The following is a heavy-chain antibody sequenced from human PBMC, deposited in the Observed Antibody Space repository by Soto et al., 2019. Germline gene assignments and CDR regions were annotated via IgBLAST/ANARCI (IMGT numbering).Heavy chain of an antibody. V-gene: IGHV4-38-2*01. J-gene: IGHJ4*02. CDR1: SSSISSGYY. Sequence: SETLSLTCSVSSSSISSGYYWAWIRQPLGKGLEWIGNIFHTGSTYYNPSLKSRVNISVDTSKNQFSLKLTSVTAADTAFYYCARRSGTYYDYWGQGTLVTVSS. D-gene: IGHD1-26*01. CDR3: ARRSGTYYDY. CDR2: IFHTGST.